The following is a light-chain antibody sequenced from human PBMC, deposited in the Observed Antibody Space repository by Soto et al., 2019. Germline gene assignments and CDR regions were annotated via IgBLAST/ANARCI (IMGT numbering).Light chain of an antibody. CDR1: QDISSY. CDR2: EAS. J-gene: IGKJ4*01. Sequence: DIQMTQSPSSLSASVGDRVTITCRASQDISSYLNWYQQKPGKAPRLLIYEASSVQSGVPSRFSSSDSATDFTLVISSLQPEDFATYYCQQSYSARRALTLGGGTTVEIK. CDR3: QQSYSARRALT. V-gene: IGKV1-39*01.